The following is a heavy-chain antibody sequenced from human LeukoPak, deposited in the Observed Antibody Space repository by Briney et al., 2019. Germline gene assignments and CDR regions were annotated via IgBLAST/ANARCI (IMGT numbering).Heavy chain of an antibody. CDR2: IYYSGST. D-gene: IGHD1-26*01. CDR3: ARQSGSYGRGWFDP. Sequence: SETLSLTCTVSGGSISSSSYHWVWIRQPPGKGLEWIGSIYYSGSTYYNPSLKSRVTISVDTSKNQFSLRLSSVTAADTAVYYCARQSGSYGRGWFDPWGQGTLVTVSS. V-gene: IGHV4-39*01. J-gene: IGHJ5*02. CDR1: GGSISSSSYH.